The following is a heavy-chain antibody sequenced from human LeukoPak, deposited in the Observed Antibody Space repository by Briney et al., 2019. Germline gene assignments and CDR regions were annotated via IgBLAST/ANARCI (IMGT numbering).Heavy chain of an antibody. V-gene: IGHV4-39*01. J-gene: IGHJ4*02. CDR1: GGSISSSSYY. Sequence: SETLSLTCTVSGGSISSSSYYWGWIRQPPGKGLEWIGSIYYSGSTYYKPSLKSRVTISVDTSKNQFSLKLSSVTAADTAVYYCARLVWLLWFGELNAFDYWGQGTLVTVSS. CDR3: ARLVWLLWFGELNAFDY. CDR2: IYYSGST. D-gene: IGHD3-10*01.